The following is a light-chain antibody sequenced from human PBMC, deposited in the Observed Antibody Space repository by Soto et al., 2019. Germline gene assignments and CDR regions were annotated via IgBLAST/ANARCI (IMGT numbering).Light chain of an antibody. CDR2: NTS. V-gene: IGKV3-20*01. Sequence: EIVLTQPPGTLSLSPGDRATLSCRASQSVNIYFAWYQQKPGQAPRLLIFNTSRRATGIPDRFGGSGSGTDFTLIISRLQPEDFAMYYCQQYGHPLHTFGQGTKLDIK. CDR3: QQYGHPLHT. J-gene: IGKJ2*01. CDR1: QSVNIY.